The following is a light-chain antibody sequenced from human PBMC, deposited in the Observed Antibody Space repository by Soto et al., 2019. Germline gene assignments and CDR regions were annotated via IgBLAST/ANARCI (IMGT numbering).Light chain of an antibody. CDR1: QTILDRSNNENR. CDR3: QQYYALPIT. J-gene: IGKJ5*01. CDR2: WAS. V-gene: IGKV4-1*01. Sequence: DIVMTQSPDSLAVSLGERATINCKSSQTILDRSNNENRIVWYQQKPGQPPKLLISWASTRESGVPDRFSGSGSGTDFILTISSLQAEDVAVYYCQQYYALPITFGQGTRLEIK.